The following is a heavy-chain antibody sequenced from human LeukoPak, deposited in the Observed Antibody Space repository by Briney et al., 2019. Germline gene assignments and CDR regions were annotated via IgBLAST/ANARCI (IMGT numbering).Heavy chain of an antibody. CDR3: ARDRSDIVASITWGYYFDY. V-gene: IGHV4-59*01. CDR2: IYYSGNT. D-gene: IGHD5-12*01. J-gene: IGHJ4*02. CDR1: GGSLSGYY. Sequence: SETLSLTCAVYGGSLSGYYWSWIPRSPGKGLEWCGYIYYSGNTNYNPSLKSRVTISVDTSKKHFSLKLSSVAAADTAVYYCARDRSDIVASITWGYYFDYWGQGTLVTVSS.